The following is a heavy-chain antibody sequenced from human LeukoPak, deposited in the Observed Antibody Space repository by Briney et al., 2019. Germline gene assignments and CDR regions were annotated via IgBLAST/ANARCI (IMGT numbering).Heavy chain of an antibody. CDR2: IRHRGNT. J-gene: IGHJ4*02. CDR3: AREQRKDTAMVSTFDY. CDR1: GDSVSSSPYY. D-gene: IGHD5-18*01. V-gene: IGHV4-39*02. Sequence: PSETLSLTCTVSGDSVSSSPYYWGWIRQPPGKGLEWIASIRHRGNTFYNPSFKSRVTISVDTSNNRLSLRLSSVTAADTAVYYCAREQRKDTAMVSTFDYWGQGTLVTVSS.